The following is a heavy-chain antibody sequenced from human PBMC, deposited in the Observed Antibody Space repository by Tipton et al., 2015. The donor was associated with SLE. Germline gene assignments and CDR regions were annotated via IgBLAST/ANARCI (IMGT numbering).Heavy chain of an antibody. CDR3: AIGYGDYVLKAFDI. CDR2: ISAYSGNT. J-gene: IGHJ3*02. V-gene: IGHV1-18*01. Sequence: QLVQSGAEVKKPGASVKVSCKASGYTFTNYGISWVRQAPGQGLEWMGWISAYSGNTNNAQKLQGRVTMTTDTSTSTAYMELRSLRSDDTAVYYCAIGYGDYVLKAFDIWAKGQWSPSLQ. D-gene: IGHD4-17*01. CDR1: GYTFTNYG.